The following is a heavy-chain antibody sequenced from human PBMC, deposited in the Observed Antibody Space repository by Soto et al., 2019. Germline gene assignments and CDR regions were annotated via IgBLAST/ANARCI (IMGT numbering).Heavy chain of an antibody. Sequence: ASVKVSCKASGYTFTSYGISWVRQAPGQGLEWMGWISAYNGNTNYAQKLQGGATMTTDTSTSSAYMELRSLRSDDTAVYYCARVNGIITMVRGVIIPARFDPWGQGTLVTVSS. V-gene: IGHV1-18*04. CDR3: ARVNGIITMVRGVIIPARFDP. CDR1: GYTFTSYG. J-gene: IGHJ5*02. CDR2: ISAYNGNT. D-gene: IGHD3-10*01.